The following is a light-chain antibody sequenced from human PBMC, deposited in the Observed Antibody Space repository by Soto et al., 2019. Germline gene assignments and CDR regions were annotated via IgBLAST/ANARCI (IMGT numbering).Light chain of an antibody. J-gene: IGKJ2*01. CDR1: QSLLRSSGYNY. CDR2: LVS. V-gene: IGKV2-28*01. CDR3: MQDLQTPYT. Sequence: EIVMTQSPLSLPVTPGEPASIACRSSQSLLRSSGYNYLHWYLQKPGQSPQLLIYLVSTRASGVPDRFSGSGSGIDFTLKISRVEAEDVGVYYCMQDLQTPYTFGQGTKLEI.